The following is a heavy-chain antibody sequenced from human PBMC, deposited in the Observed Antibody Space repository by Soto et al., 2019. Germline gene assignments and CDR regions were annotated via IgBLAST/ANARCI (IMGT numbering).Heavy chain of an antibody. D-gene: IGHD3-22*01. J-gene: IGHJ4*02. CDR2: IIPIFGTA. CDR1: GGTFSSYA. Sequence: QVQLVQSGAEVKKPGSSVKVSCKASGGTFSSYAISWVRQAPGQGLEWLGGIIPIFGTANYAQKFQGRVTITADESTSTAYMELSSLRSEYTAVYYCARDQVQYYDSSGYYYFDYWGQGTLVTVSS. CDR3: ARDQVQYYDSSGYYYFDY. V-gene: IGHV1-69*01.